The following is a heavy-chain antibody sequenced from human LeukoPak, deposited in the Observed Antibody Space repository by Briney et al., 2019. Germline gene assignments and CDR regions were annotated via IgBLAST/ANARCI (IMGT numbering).Heavy chain of an antibody. CDR3: VRMGNRASGVGP. CDR2: IYYSGST. CDR1: GGSISGSSHF. D-gene: IGHD1-26*01. J-gene: IGHJ5*02. V-gene: IGHV4-39*01. Sequence: PSETLSLTCTVSGGSISGSSHFWGCIRRAPGKGLEWIGSIYYSGSTFYNPSLKSRVTMSVDTSKNQFSLRLRSVTAADTALYYCVRMGNRASGVGPWGQGTLVTVSS.